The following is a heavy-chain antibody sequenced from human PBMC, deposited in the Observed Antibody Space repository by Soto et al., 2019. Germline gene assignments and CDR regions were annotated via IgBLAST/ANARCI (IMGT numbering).Heavy chain of an antibody. CDR2: MNPNSGNT. J-gene: IGHJ6*02. CDR1: GYTFTSYD. D-gene: IGHD3-3*01. V-gene: IGHV1-8*01. CDR3: ARAITIFGAVRHDYYYGMDV. Sequence: ASVKVSCKASGYTFTSYDINWVRQATGQGLEWMGWMNPNSGNTGYAQKFQGRVTMTRNTSISTAYMELSSLRSEDTAVYYCARAITIFGAVRHDYYYGMDVWGQGTTVTVSS.